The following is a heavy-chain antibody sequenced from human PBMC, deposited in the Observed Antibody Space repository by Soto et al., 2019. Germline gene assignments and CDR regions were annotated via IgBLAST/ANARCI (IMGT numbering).Heavy chain of an antibody. CDR3: ASSRVTYYYDRSAFDI. Sequence: QVQLVQSGAEVKKPGSSVKVSCKASGGTFSSYAISWVRQAPGQGLEWMGGIIPIFGTANYAQKFQGRVTITADDSTSTAYMALSSLRSEDTAVYYCASSRVTYYYDRSAFDIWGQGTMVTVSS. D-gene: IGHD3-22*01. V-gene: IGHV1-69*01. CDR2: IIPIFGTA. CDR1: GGTFSSYA. J-gene: IGHJ3*02.